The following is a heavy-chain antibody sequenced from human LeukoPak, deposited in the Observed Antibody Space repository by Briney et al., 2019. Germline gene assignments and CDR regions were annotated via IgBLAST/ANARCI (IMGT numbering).Heavy chain of an antibody. CDR3: ARLDDYVWGSYRLSLNAFDI. CDR1: GGSISSYY. D-gene: IGHD3-16*02. CDR2: IYYSGST. J-gene: IGHJ3*02. V-gene: IGHV4-59*08. Sequence: SGTLSLTCTVSGGSISSYYWSWIRQPPGKGLEWIGYIYYSGSTNYNPSLKSRVTISVDTSKNQFSLKLSSVTAADTAVYYCARLDDYVWGSYRLSLNAFDIWGQGTMVTVSS.